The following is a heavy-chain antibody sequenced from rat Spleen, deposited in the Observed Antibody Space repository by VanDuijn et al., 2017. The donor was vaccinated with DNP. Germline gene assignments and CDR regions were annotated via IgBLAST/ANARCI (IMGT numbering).Heavy chain of an antibody. CDR1: GFTFNNYW. CDR3: AKGDNNYGGFDY. Sequence: EVQLVESGGDLVQPGRSLKLSCVASGFTFNNYWMAWIRQVPGKGLEWVASIPSRGGNTYYPDSVKGRFTIARDNAENTIYLQMNSLRSEDTATYYCAKGDNNYGGFDYWGQGVMVTVSS. J-gene: IGHJ2*01. D-gene: IGHD1-10*01. V-gene: IGHV5-31*01. CDR2: IPSRGGNT.